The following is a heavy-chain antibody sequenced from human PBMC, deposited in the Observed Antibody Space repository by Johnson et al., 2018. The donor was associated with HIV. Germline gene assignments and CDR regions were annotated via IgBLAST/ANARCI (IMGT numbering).Heavy chain of an antibody. V-gene: IGHV3-30*04. CDR3: AKVYSSSVPAPGI. Sequence: QVQLVESGGGLVQPGRSLRLSCAASGFTFSSFALHWVRQAPGKGLEWVALISYDGSNKYYADSVKGRFTISRDNSKNTLYLQMNSLRAEDTAVYYCAKVYSSSVPAPGIWGQGTMVTVSS. J-gene: IGHJ3*02. CDR1: GFTFSSFA. D-gene: IGHD6-6*01. CDR2: ISYDGSNK.